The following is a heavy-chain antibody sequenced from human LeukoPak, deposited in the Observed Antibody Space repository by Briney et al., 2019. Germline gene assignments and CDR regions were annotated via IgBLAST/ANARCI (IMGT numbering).Heavy chain of an antibody. CDR1: GGSISSSSYY. CDR3: ARNDVVTGYYFDY. Sequence: PSETLSLTCTVSGGSISSSSYYWGWIRQPPGKGLEWIGSIYYSGSTYYNPSLKSRVTISVDTSKNRFSLKLSSVTAADTAVYYCARNDVVTGYYFDYWGQGTLVTVSS. CDR2: IYYSGST. J-gene: IGHJ4*02. V-gene: IGHV4-39*01. D-gene: IGHD1-14*01.